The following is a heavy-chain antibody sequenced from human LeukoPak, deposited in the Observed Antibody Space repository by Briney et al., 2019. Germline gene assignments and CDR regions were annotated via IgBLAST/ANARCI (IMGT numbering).Heavy chain of an antibody. Sequence: GESLKISCKGFGYSFTYYWIGWVHQMPGKGQEWMGIIYPGDSDTRYSPSFQGQVTISADKSISTAYLQWSSLRASDTAMYYCARCGQTATISCCFFDYWGQRTLVTVSS. J-gene: IGHJ4*02. CDR1: GYSFTYYW. CDR3: ARCGQTATISCCFFDY. V-gene: IGHV5-51*07. D-gene: IGHD5-24*01. CDR2: IYPGDSDT.